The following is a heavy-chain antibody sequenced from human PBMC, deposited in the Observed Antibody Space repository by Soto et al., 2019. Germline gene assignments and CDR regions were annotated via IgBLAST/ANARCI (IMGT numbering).Heavy chain of an antibody. CDR1: GYTFTSYA. V-gene: IGHV1-3*01. CDR3: ARPIAVDDYYGMDV. Sequence: ASVEGSCKASGYTFTSYAMHWVRQAPGQRLEWMGWINAGNGNTKYSQKFQGRVTITRDTSASTAYMELSSLRSEDTAVYYCARPIAVDDYYGMDVWGQGTTVTVSS. D-gene: IGHD6-19*01. CDR2: INAGNGNT. J-gene: IGHJ6*02.